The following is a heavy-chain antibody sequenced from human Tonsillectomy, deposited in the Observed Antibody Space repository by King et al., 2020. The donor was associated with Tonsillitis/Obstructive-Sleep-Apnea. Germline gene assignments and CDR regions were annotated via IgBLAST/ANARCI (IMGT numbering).Heavy chain of an antibody. CDR2: INHSGRT. J-gene: IGHJ4*02. V-gene: IGHV4-34*01. CDR1: GGSFSGYY. Sequence: HVQLPQWGAGLLKPSETLSLICAVYGGSFSGYYWSWIRQPPGKGLEWIGEINHSGRTNYNPSLKSRVTISVDTSKDQFSLKLSSMTAADTAVYYCARVNGHCTNGVCYGFDYWGQGTLVTVSS. CDR3: ARVNGHCTNGVCYGFDY. D-gene: IGHD2-8*01.